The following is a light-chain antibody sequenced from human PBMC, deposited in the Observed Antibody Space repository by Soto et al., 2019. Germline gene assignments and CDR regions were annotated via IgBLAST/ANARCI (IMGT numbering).Light chain of an antibody. CDR2: GNS. Sequence: QSVLTQPPSVSGAPGQRVTISCTGSSSNIGAGYDVHWYQQLPGTAPKLLIYGNSNRPSGVPDRFSSSKSGTSASLAITGLRAEDEADYYCQSYDSSLSGWVFGGGTKVTVL. V-gene: IGLV1-40*01. J-gene: IGLJ3*02. CDR3: QSYDSSLSGWV. CDR1: SSNIGAGYD.